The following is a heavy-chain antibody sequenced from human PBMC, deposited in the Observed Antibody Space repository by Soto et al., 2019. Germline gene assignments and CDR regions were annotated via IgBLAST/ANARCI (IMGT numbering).Heavy chain of an antibody. CDR2: ISGSGGST. Sequence: EVQLLESGGGLVQPGGSLRLSCAASGFTFSSYAMSWVRQAPGKGLEWVSAISGSGGSTYYADSVKGRFTISRDNSKSTLYLQMNSQRAEDTAVYYCAKHSSGYYWMEYWGQGTLVTVSS. J-gene: IGHJ4*02. V-gene: IGHV3-23*01. CDR1: GFTFSSYA. CDR3: AKHSSGYYWMEY. D-gene: IGHD3-22*01.